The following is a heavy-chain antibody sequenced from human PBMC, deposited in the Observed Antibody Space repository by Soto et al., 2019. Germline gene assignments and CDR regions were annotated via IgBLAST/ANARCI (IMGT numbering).Heavy chain of an antibody. D-gene: IGHD4-17*01. Sequence: SETLSLTCTVSGGSISSSSYYWGWIRQPPGKGLEWIGSIYYSGSTYYNPSLKSRVTISVDTSKNQFSLKLSSVTAADTAVYYCARCPPTVTVYPYHMDVWGKGTTVTVSS. CDR2: IYYSGST. CDR3: ARCPPTVTVYPYHMDV. CDR1: GGSISSSSYY. J-gene: IGHJ6*03. V-gene: IGHV4-39*01.